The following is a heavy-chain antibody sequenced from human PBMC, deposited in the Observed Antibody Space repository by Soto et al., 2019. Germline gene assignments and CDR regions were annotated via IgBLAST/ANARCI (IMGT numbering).Heavy chain of an antibody. CDR1: GYTLTELS. V-gene: IGHV1-24*01. D-gene: IGHD1-26*01. CDR3: ATPAGISGEWEHRDYNGMDV. J-gene: IGHJ6*02. CDR2: FDPEDGET. Sequence: ASVKVSCKVSGYTLTELSMHLVRQAPGKGLEWMGGFDPEDGETIYAQKFQGRVTMTEDTSTDTAYMELSSLRSEDTAVYYCATPAGISGEWEHRDYNGMDVWGQGTTVTVSS.